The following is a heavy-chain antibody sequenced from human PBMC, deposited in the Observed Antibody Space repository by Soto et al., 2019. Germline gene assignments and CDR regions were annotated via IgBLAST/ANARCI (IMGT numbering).Heavy chain of an antibody. Sequence: SETLSLTCTVSGGSISSGDYYWSWIRQPPGRGLEWIRYIYYSGSTYYNPSLKSRVTISVDTSKNQFSLKLSSVTAADTAVYYCARGEVVAATGGMDVWGQGTTVTVSS. CDR3: ARGEVVAATGGMDV. V-gene: IGHV4-30-4*01. CDR2: IYYSGST. D-gene: IGHD2-15*01. J-gene: IGHJ6*02. CDR1: GGSISSGDYY.